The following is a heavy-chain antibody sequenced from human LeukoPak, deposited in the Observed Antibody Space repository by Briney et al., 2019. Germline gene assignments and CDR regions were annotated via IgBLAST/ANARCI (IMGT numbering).Heavy chain of an antibody. J-gene: IGHJ4*02. D-gene: IGHD6-19*01. Sequence: GGSLRLSCAASGFTVSSNYMSWVRQASGKGLEWVSVIYSGGNTYYADSVRGRFTISRDNSKNTVNLQMNSLRAEDTAVYYCARGSLYSTGWSYIDYWGQGTLVTVSS. CDR2: IYSGGNT. CDR1: GFTVSSNY. CDR3: ARGSLYSTGWSYIDY. V-gene: IGHV3-66*01.